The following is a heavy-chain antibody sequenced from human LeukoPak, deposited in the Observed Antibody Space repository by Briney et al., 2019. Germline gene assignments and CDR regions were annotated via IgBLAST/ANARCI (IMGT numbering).Heavy chain of an antibody. CDR1: GFTFSSYG. Sequence: GGSLRLSRAASGFTFSSYGMHWVRQAPGKGLEWVAAIWYDGSNKYYADSVKGRFTISRDNSKNTLYLQMNSLRAEDTAVYYCAKDQGPTYYDIWPVYYQENWFDPWAREPWSPSPQ. J-gene: IGHJ5*02. CDR2: IWYDGSNK. V-gene: IGHV3-33*06. CDR3: AKDQGPTYYDIWPVYYQENWFDP. D-gene: IGHD3-9*01.